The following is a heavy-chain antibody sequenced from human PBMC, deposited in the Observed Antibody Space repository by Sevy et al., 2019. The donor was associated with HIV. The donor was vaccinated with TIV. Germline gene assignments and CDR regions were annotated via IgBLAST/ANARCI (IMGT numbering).Heavy chain of an antibody. Sequence: SETLSLTCAVYGGSFSGYYWSWIRPPPGKGLEWIGEINHSGSTNYNPSLKSRVTISVDTSKNQFSLKLNSVTAADTAVYNCARVIRGLRFDPRTIFDYWSQGTLVTVSS. J-gene: IGHJ4*02. CDR3: ARVIRGLRFDPRTIFDY. CDR1: GGSFSGYY. V-gene: IGHV4-34*01. CDR2: INHSGST. D-gene: IGHD3-3*01.